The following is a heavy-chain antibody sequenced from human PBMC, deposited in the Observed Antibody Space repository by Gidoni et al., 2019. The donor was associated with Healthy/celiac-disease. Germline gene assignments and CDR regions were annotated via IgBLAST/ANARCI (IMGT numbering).Heavy chain of an antibody. J-gene: IGHJ6*03. Sequence: QVQLQQSGPGLVKPSQTLSLTCAISGDSVSSNSPAWNWIRQSPSRGLEWLGRTYYRSKWYNDYAVSVKSRITSNPDTSKNQFSLQLNSVTPEDTAVYYCARESGSYSGYYYYYMDVWGKGTTVTVSS. V-gene: IGHV6-1*01. CDR1: GDSVSSNSPA. D-gene: IGHD1-26*01. CDR2: TYYRSKWYN. CDR3: ARESGSYSGYYYYYMDV.